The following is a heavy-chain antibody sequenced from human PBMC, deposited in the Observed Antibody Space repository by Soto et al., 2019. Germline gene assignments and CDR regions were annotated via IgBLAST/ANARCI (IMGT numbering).Heavy chain of an antibody. J-gene: IGHJ6*02. CDR1: GYTFTIYD. Sequence: QVQLVQSGAEGKQPGASVKVSCKASGYTFTIYDINGVRQATGQGLEWMGWMNPNSANTGYSQKFKGRVTMTRNTSISTYYMERRSLRSEDTAVYYCAREGVRGMDVVGQGTTFTVSS. V-gene: IGHV1-8*01. CDR3: AREGVRGMDV. CDR2: MNPNSANT. D-gene: IGHD3-16*01.